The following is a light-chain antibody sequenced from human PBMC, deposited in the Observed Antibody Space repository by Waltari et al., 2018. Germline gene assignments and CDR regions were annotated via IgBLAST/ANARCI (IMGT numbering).Light chain of an antibody. Sequence: QSALAQPASVSGSPGQSLTIPCTGTNSDIGAYTFVSWHQQHPGKAPKLIIYDVSDRPLGVSNRFSGSKSGNTASLTISGLQAEDEADYYCSSYMGSSTWVFGGGTKVTVL. CDR3: SSYMGSSTWV. J-gene: IGLJ3*02. V-gene: IGLV2-14*03. CDR1: NSDIGAYTF. CDR2: DVS.